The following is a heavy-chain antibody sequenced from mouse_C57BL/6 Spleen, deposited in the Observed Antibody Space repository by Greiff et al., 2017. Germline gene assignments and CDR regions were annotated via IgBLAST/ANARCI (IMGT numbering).Heavy chain of an antibody. CDR2: INPSSGYT. CDR3: ARAGYGGYYWYFDV. D-gene: IGHD1-1*02. V-gene: IGHV1-4*01. CDR1: GYTFTSYT. J-gene: IGHJ1*03. Sequence: QVQLQQSGAELARPGASVTMSCKASGYTFTSYTLHGVKQRPGQGLEWIGYINPSSGYTKYNQKFKDKATLTAAKYTSTDYMQLSSLTSEDSAIYYCARAGYGGYYWYFDVWGKGTTVTVSS.